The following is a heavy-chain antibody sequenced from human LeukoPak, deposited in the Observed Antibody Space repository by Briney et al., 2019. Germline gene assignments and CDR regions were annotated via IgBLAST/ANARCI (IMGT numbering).Heavy chain of an antibody. D-gene: IGHD6-13*01. CDR2: IYPTDIT. CDR3: ARGPGQLTSECFDS. V-gene: IGHV4-4*07. J-gene: IGHJ5*01. CDR1: GGSISNSY. Sequence: SETLSLTCTVSGGSISNSYWSWIRQPAGKGLEWIGRIYPTDITTYNPTLKSRVTLSVDTSKNQFSLKVNSVTAADAAVYYCARGPGQLTSECFDSWGQGILVTVSS.